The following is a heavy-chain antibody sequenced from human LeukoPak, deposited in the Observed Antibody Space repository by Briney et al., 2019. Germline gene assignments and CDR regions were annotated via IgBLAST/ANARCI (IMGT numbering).Heavy chain of an antibody. J-gene: IGHJ4*02. CDR1: GGSMSSSSYY. CDR2: IYYSGST. CDR3: ARVHYSDSSVLTRKRSYYFDY. Sequence: SETLSLTCTVYGGSMSSSSYYWGWIRQPSGKGLEWIGSIYYSGSTYYNPSLKSRVTISVETSKNQFSLKLNSVTAADTAVYYCARVHYSDSSVLTRKRSYYFDYWGQGTLVTVSS. V-gene: IGHV4-39*07. D-gene: IGHD3-22*01.